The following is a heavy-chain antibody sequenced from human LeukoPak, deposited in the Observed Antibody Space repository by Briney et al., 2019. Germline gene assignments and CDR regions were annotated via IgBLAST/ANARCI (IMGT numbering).Heavy chain of an antibody. CDR1: GFTFSDYS. D-gene: IGHD2/OR15-2a*01. CDR3: ARDYLYAFDY. V-gene: IGHV3-48*04. Sequence: GGSLRLSCAASGFTFSDYSMNWDRQAPGKGLEWVSYISSGSSTIYYADSVKGRFTISRDNAKNSLYLQMNSLRAEDTAVYYCARDYLYAFDYWGQGTLVTVSS. CDR2: ISSGSSTI. J-gene: IGHJ4*02.